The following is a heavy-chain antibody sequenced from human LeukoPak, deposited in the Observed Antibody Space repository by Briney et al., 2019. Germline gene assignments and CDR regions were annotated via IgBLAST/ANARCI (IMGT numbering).Heavy chain of an antibody. CDR2: ISGSGGSA. CDR3: AKKASGIYFDS. V-gene: IGHV3-23*01. Sequence: PGGSLRLSCAASGFTFSSYAMSWVRQGPGKGLEWVSGISGSGGSAYYTDSMKGRFTISRDNSKNTLYLQMNSLRAEDTAVYYCAKKASGIYFDSWGQGTLVTVSS. CDR1: GFTFSSYA. D-gene: IGHD1-26*01. J-gene: IGHJ4*02.